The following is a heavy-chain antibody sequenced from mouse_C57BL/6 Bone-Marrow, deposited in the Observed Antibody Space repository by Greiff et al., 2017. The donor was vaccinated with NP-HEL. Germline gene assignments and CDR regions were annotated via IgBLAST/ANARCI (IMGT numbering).Heavy chain of an antibody. CDR1: GYTFTSYW. V-gene: IGHV1-69*01. J-gene: IGHJ2*01. D-gene: IGHD2-3*01. CDR2: IDPSDSYT. CDR3: ARYDGYYDYFDY. Sequence: VQLQQPGAELVMPGASVKLSCKASGYTFTSYWMHWVKQRPGQGLEWIGGIDPSDSYTNYNQKFKGKSTLTVDKSSSTAYMQLSSLTSEDSAVYYCARYDGYYDYFDYWGQGTTLTVSS.